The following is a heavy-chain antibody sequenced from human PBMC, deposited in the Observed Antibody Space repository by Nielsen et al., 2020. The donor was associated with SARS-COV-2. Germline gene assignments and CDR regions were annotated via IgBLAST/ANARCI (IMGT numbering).Heavy chain of an antibody. V-gene: IGHV3-21*01. D-gene: IGHD6-13*01. CDR2: ISGSGTYI. CDR3: ARGSIAAAVYYYYYGMDV. J-gene: IGHJ6*02. Sequence: WIRQPPGKGLEWVSSISGSGTYIYYADSVRGRFTISRDNAKNSLYLQMNSLRDEDTAVYYCARGSIAAAVYYYYYGMDVWGQGTTVTVSS.